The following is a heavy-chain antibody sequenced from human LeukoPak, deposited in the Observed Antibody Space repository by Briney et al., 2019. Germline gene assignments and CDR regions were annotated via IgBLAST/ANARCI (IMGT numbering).Heavy chain of an antibody. CDR3: ARGGTSYYPSD. Sequence: GGSLRLSCAASGFTVSRNYMSWVRQTPGKGLEWVSILYFDDYTLYTDSVKGRFTISRDDSKNALYLQMNSLRAEDTALYFCARGGTSYYPSDWGQGTLVTVSS. CDR1: GFTVSRNY. J-gene: IGHJ4*02. V-gene: IGHV3-66*01. D-gene: IGHD3-10*01. CDR2: LYFDDYT.